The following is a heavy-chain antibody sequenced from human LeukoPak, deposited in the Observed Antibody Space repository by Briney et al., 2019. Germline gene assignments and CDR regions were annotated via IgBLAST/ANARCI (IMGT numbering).Heavy chain of an antibody. CDR1: SGSISSYY. Sequence: SETLSLTCTVSSGSISSYYWSWIRQPPGKGLEWIGYIYYSGSTNYNPSLKSRVTISVDTSKNQFSLKLSSVTAADTAVYYCARRLVTMVRGGDYYYGMDVWGQGTTVTASS. J-gene: IGHJ6*02. D-gene: IGHD3-10*01. CDR2: IYYSGST. V-gene: IGHV4-59*08. CDR3: ARRLVTMVRGGDYYYGMDV.